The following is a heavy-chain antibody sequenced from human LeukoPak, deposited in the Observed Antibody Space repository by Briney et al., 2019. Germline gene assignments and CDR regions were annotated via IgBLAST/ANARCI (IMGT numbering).Heavy chain of an antibody. CDR2: FDPEDGET. J-gene: IGHJ6*02. D-gene: IGHD3-10*01. CDR3: ATAEVRGVTIISRGDYYGMDV. V-gene: IGHV1-24*01. CDR1: GYTLTELS. Sequence: ASVKVSCKVSGYTLTELSMHWVRQAPGKGLEWMGGFDPEDGETIYAQKFQGRVTMTEDTSTDTAYMELSSLRSEGTAVYYCATAEVRGVTIISRGDYYGMDVWGQGTTVTVSS.